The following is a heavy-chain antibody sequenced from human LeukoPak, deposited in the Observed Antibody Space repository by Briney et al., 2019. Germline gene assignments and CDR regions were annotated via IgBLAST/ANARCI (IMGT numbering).Heavy chain of an antibody. V-gene: IGHV4-59*01. CDR3: ARVITPPLFDY. Sequence: SETLSLTCTVSGGSISSYYWSWIRQPPGKGLEWIGYIYYSGSTNYNPSLKSRVTISVDTSKNQFSLKLSSVTAADTAVYYCARVITPPLFDYWGQGTLVTVSS. J-gene: IGHJ4*02. CDR1: GGSISSYY. CDR2: IYYSGST. D-gene: IGHD3-16*01.